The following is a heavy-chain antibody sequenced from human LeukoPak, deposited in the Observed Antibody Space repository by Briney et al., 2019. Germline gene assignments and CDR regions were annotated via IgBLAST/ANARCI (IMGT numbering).Heavy chain of an antibody. CDR1: GFTFSNAW. V-gene: IGHV3-15*01. D-gene: IGHD2-21*01. Sequence: GGSLRLSCAASGFTFSNAWMSWVRQAPGKGLEWVGRIKSKTDGGTTDYAAPVKGRFAISRDDSKNTLYLQMNSLKTEDTAVYYCTTGAYSRIWDYWGQGTLVTVSS. CDR3: TTGAYSRIWDY. J-gene: IGHJ4*02. CDR2: IKSKTDGGTT.